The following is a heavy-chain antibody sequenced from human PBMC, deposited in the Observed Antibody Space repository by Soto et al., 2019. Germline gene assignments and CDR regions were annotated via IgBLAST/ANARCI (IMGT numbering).Heavy chain of an antibody. CDR3: AGRYCTNGVCYTNYYYYIDV. D-gene: IGHD2-8*01. J-gene: IGHJ6*03. Sequence: GGSLRLSCAASGFTFSSYAMSWVRQAPGKGLEWVSAITGSTGNTYYADSVKGRFTIYRDNFKNTLYLQMNSLRAEDTAVYYCAGRYCTNGVCYTNYYYYIDVWGKGTTVTVSS. CDR1: GFTFSSYA. CDR2: ITGSTGNT. V-gene: IGHV3-23*01.